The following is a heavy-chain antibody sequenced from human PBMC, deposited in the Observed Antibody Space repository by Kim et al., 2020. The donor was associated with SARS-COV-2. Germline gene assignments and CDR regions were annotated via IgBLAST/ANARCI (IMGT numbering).Heavy chain of an antibody. CDR1: GYSFTNYW. J-gene: IGHJ3*02. CDR3: AKRHNPGYCSSTSCLDAFDI. CDR2: IYPGDSDS. D-gene: IGHD2-2*01. V-gene: IGHV5-51*01. Sequence: GESLKISCKGSGYSFTNYWIGWVRQMPGKGLEWMGIIYPGDSDSRYSPSFQGQVTISADKSITTAYLQWSSLKASDTAMYYCAKRHNPGYCSSTSCLDAFDIWGQGTMVTVSS.